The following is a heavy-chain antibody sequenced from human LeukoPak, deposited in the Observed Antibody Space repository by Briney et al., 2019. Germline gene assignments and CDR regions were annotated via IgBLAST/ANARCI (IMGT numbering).Heavy chain of an antibody. CDR3: AKVPKVVVVITDYFDY. J-gene: IGHJ4*02. CDR1: GFTFSNYA. Sequence: GGSLRLSCAASGFTFSNYAMTWARQAPGKGLEWVSSISGSGGSTNYADSVKGRFTISRDNSKNALYLQMDSLRPEDTAVYYCAKVPKVVVVITDYFDYWGQGTLVTVSS. V-gene: IGHV3-23*01. D-gene: IGHD3-22*01. CDR2: ISGSGGST.